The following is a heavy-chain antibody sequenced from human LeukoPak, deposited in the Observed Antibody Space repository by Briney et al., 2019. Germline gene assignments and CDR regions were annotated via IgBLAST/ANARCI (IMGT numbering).Heavy chain of an antibody. CDR1: GGSISSFY. CDR3: ARTYCSSTSCYAFDI. Sequence: SETPSLTCTVSGGSISSFYWSWIRQPAGKGLEWIGRIYTSGSTNYNPSLKSRVTMSVDTSKNQSSLKLSSVTAADTAVYYCARTYCSSTSCYAFDIWGQGTMVTVSS. V-gene: IGHV4-4*07. J-gene: IGHJ3*02. D-gene: IGHD2-2*01. CDR2: IYTSGST.